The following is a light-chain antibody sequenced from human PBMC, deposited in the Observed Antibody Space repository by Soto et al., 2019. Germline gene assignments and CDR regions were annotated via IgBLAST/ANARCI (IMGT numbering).Light chain of an antibody. J-gene: IGLJ3*02. CDR1: SSDVGGNDY. CDR2: EVS. V-gene: IGLV2-14*01. Sequence: QSVLTQPASASGSPGQSITISCTGTSSDVGGNDYVSWYQQHPGKAPKFLIYEVSYRPSGVSDRFSGSKSGNTASLIISGLQAEDEADYYCISYSTTTALVFGGGTKVTVL. CDR3: ISYSTTTALV.